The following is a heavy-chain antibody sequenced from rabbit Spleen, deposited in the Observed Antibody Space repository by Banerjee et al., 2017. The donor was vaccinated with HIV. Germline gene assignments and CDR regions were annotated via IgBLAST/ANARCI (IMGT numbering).Heavy chain of an antibody. Sequence: QSLEESGGGLVKPGASLTLTCTASGVSFSGDSFSGDSYMCWFRQAPGKGLEWIACINAVTGKAVYASWAKGRSTFSKASSTTVTLQRSSLTAADTATYFCARDLDGVIGWNFGWWGPGTRVTVS. D-gene: IGHD4-1*01. V-gene: IGHV1S40*01. CDR3: ARDLDGVIGWNFGW. CDR2: INAVTGKA. J-gene: IGHJ4*01. CDR1: GVSFSGDSFSGDSY.